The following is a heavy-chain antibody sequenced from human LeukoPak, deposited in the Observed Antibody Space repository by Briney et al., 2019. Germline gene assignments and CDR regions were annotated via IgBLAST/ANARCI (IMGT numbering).Heavy chain of an antibody. V-gene: IGHV4-59*08. CDR1: GGSISSSC. D-gene: IGHD3-16*01. CDR3: ARSYVPIDYFDY. CDR2: INYSGST. J-gene: IGHJ4*02. Sequence: PSETLSLTCTVSGGSISSSCWSWIRQPPEKGLEWIRYINYSGSTNYNPSLRSRVTISADTSKNHFSLKLTSVTAADTAVYYCARSYVPIDYFDYWGQGTLVTVSS.